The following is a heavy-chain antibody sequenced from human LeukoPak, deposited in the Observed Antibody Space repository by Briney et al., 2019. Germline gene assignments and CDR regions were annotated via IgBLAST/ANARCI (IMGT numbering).Heavy chain of an antibody. CDR3: ARRSTLYSSGRFYFDY. CDR1: GYTFTNYG. Sequence: ASVKVSCKASGYTFTNYGITWVRQAPGQGLEWMGWISAHDGARNYALKHEDRVTMTTDTSTSTAYMELRGLRSDDTAVYYCARRSTLYSSGRFYFDYWGQGTLVTVSS. D-gene: IGHD6-19*01. J-gene: IGHJ4*02. V-gene: IGHV1-18*01. CDR2: ISAHDGAR.